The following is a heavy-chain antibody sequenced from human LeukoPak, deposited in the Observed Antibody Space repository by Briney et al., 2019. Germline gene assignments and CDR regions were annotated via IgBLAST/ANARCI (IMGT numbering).Heavy chain of an antibody. CDR2: IYGGDDT. Sequence: GGSLRLSCAASGVTVRSNYMNWVRQAPGKGLEWVSVIYGGDDTYYAASVKGRFTISRGNSRNTLYLQMNSLRAEDTAVYYCARDLRGGGDSWGQGTLVTVSS. CDR1: GVTVRSNY. D-gene: IGHD3-16*01. J-gene: IGHJ4*02. CDR3: ARDLRGGGDS. V-gene: IGHV3-53*01.